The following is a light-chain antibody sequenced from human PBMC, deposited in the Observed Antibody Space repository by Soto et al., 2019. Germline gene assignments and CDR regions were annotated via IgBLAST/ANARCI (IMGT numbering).Light chain of an antibody. V-gene: IGKV3-11*01. Sequence: EIVLTQSPATLSLSPGERATPSCRASQSVSSYLAWYQQKPGQAPRLLIYDASNRATGIPARFSGSGSETDFTLTISSLEPEDFAVYYCHQRSSWPQSFGQGTKVDIK. J-gene: IGKJ1*01. CDR1: QSVSSY. CDR3: HQRSSWPQS. CDR2: DAS.